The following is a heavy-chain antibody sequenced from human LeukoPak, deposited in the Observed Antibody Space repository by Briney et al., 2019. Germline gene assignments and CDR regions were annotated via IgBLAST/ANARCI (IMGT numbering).Heavy chain of an antibody. V-gene: IGHV1-2*02. Sequence: ASVKVSCKASGYTFTGYYMHWVRQAPGQGLEWMGWINPNSGGTNYAQKFQGRVTMTRDTSISTAYMELSRLRSDDTAVYYCARDQQLVWGYYYYYYMDVWGKGTTVTVSS. J-gene: IGHJ6*03. CDR3: ARDQQLVWGYYYYYYMDV. CDR1: GYTFTGYY. CDR2: INPNSGGT. D-gene: IGHD6-6*01.